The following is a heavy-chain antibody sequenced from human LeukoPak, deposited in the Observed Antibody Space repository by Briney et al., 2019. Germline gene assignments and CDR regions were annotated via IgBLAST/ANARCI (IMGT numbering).Heavy chain of an antibody. D-gene: IGHD2-2*01. CDR3: ARVRGRLVPAYYFDY. V-gene: IGHV1-18*04. Sequence: ASVKVSCKASGYTFTSYGISWVRQAPGQGLEWMRWISAYNGNTNYAQKLQGRVTMTTDTSTSTAYMELRSLRSDDTAVYYCARVRGRLVPAYYFDYWGQGTLVTVSS. CDR1: GYTFTSYG. CDR2: ISAYNGNT. J-gene: IGHJ4*02.